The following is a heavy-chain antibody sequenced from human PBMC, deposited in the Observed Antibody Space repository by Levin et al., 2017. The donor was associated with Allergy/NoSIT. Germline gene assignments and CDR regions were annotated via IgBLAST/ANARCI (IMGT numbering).Heavy chain of an antibody. CDR3: AKRKYYYGSGSYIDY. V-gene: IGHV3-23*01. Sequence: GGSLRLSCAASGFTFSSYAMSWVRQAPGKGLEWVSAISGSGGSTYYADSVKGRFTISRDNSKNTLYLQMNSLRAEDTAVYYCAKRKYYYGSGSYIDYWGQGTLVTVSS. J-gene: IGHJ4*02. D-gene: IGHD3-10*01. CDR1: GFTFSSYA. CDR2: ISGSGGST.